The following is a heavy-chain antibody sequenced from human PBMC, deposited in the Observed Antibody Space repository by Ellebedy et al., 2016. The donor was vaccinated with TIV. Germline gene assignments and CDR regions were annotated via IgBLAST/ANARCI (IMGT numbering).Heavy chain of an antibody. D-gene: IGHD3-3*01. CDR3: ARDRYDFWSGYYGHSLDY. J-gene: IGHJ4*02. V-gene: IGHV3-23*01. CDR2: ISGSGGST. Sequence: GESLKISCAASGFTFSSYAMSWVRQAPGKGLEWVSAISGSGGSTYYADSVKGRFTISRDNSKNTLYLQMNSLRAEDTAVYYCARDRYDFWSGYYGHSLDYWGQGTLVTVSS. CDR1: GFTFSSYA.